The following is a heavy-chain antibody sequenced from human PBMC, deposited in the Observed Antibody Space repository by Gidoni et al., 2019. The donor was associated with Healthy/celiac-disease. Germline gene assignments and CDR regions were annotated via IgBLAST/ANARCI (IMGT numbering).Heavy chain of an antibody. CDR3: ARDKRMATIEGRYYFDY. CDR2: IIPIFGTA. CDR1: GGTFSSYA. Sequence: QVQLVQSGAEVKKPGSSVKVSCKASGGTFSSYAISWVRQAPGQGLEWMGGIIPIFGTANYAQKFQGRVTITADESTSTAYMELSSLRSEDTAVYYCARDKRMATIEGRYYFDYWGQGTLVTVSS. J-gene: IGHJ4*02. D-gene: IGHD5-12*01. V-gene: IGHV1-69*01.